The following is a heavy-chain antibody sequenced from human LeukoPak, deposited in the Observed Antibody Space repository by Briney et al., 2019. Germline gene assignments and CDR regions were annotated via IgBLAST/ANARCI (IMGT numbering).Heavy chain of an antibody. D-gene: IGHD6-6*01. J-gene: IGHJ4*02. Sequence: ASVKVSCKASGYTFTGYYLHWVRQAPGQGLEWMGCVNPNSGDTNYAQKFQGSVTMTRDTSISTVYMGLSRLRSDDTAVYYCARVADSSSRIFSYWGQGTLVTVSS. V-gene: IGHV1-2*02. CDR3: ARVADSSSRIFSY. CDR2: VNPNSGDT. CDR1: GYTFTGYY.